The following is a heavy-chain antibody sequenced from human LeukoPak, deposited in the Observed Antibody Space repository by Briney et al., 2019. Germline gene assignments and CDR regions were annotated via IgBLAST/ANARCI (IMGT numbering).Heavy chain of an antibody. J-gene: IGHJ4*02. V-gene: IGHV4-4*07. CDR3: ARVDYYLYYFDY. CDR2: IHTSGYT. Sequence: SETLSLTCTVSGGSIRSYYWSWIRQPAGKGLEWIGRIHTSGYTNYNPSLKSRVTVSADTSKNQFSLKLNSVTAADTAVYYCARVDYYLYYFDYWGQGTLVTVSS. D-gene: IGHD2-21*02. CDR1: GGSIRSYY.